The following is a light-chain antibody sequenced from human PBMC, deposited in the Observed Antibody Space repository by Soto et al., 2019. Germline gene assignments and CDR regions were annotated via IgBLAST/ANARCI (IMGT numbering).Light chain of an antibody. V-gene: IGKV1-5*03. Sequence: DIQMTQSPSTLSGSVGDRVTITCLASQTISSWLAWYQQKPGKAPKLLIYKASTLKSGVPSRFSGSGSGTEFTLTISSLQPDDFATYYCQHYNSYSEAFGQGTKVDLK. CDR3: QHYNSYSEA. J-gene: IGKJ1*01. CDR1: QTISSW. CDR2: KAS.